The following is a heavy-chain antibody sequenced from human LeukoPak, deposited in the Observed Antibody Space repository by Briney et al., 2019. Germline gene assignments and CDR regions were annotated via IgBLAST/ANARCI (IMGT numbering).Heavy chain of an antibody. CDR1: GFTFRSYA. J-gene: IGHJ4*02. Sequence: WGSLRLSCAASGFTFRSYAMSWVRQAPGKGLEWVSTISGGGGSTDYADSVKGRFTISRDSSRNTLYPQMNSLRAEDTAVYYCAKEKALRDYDILTGYFDYLVQGTLVTVSS. CDR3: AKEKALRDYDILTGYFDY. CDR2: ISGGGGST. V-gene: IGHV3-23*01. D-gene: IGHD3-9*01.